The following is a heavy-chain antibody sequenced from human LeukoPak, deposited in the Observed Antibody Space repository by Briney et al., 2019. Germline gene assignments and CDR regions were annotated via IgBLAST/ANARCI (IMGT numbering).Heavy chain of an antibody. D-gene: IGHD3-10*01. Sequence: PGGSLRLSCAASGFTFSDYYMSWIRQAPGKGLEWVSYISSSSSYTNYADSVKGRFTISGDNAKNSLYLQMNSLRAEDTAVYYCAVDYYGSGSPPDYWGQGTLVTVSS. V-gene: IGHV3-11*06. CDR3: AVDYYGSGSPPDY. J-gene: IGHJ4*02. CDR2: ISSSSSYT. CDR1: GFTFSDYY.